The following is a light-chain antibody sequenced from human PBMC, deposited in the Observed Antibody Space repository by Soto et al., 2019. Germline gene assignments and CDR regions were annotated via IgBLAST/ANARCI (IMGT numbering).Light chain of an antibody. CDR2: GAS. V-gene: IGKV3D-15*01. J-gene: IGKJ4*01. CDR1: QSVSDN. CDR3: QQYNNWPLT. Sequence: EIVMTQSPFTLSVSAGERATLSCRASQSVSDNLAWYQQKTGQAPRLLIYGASTRATGIPARFSGSGYGTEFTLTISSLQSEDFAVYYCQQYNNWPLTFGGGTKVDIK.